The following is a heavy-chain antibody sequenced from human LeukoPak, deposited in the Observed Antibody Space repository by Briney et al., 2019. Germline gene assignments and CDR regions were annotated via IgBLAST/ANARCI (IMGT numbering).Heavy chain of an antibody. CDR2: VNWNGGST. V-gene: IGHV3-20*04. J-gene: IGHJ4*02. CDR1: AFTFDEYG. Sequence: GWCLTLACVVAAFTFDEYGMMWVRQTAGRGLEWVSGVNWNGGSTGYADSVKGRFTISRDNAKNSLYLQMSSLRAEDTALYYCASDAGYNWNDGADYWGQGTLVTVSS. CDR3: ASDAGYNWNDGADY. D-gene: IGHD1-1*01.